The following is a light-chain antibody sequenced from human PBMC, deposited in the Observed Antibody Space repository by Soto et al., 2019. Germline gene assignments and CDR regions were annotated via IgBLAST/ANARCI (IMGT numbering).Light chain of an antibody. J-gene: IGLJ2*01. CDR2: DND. V-gene: IGLV1-44*01. Sequence: QSVLTQPPSASGTPGQRVTISCSGSGSSIGTNTVNWYRQLPGTAPKLLIYDNDQRPSGVPDRFSGSKSGTSASLAIRGLQSEDEADYYCAAWDGSLNNVLFGGGTQLTVL. CDR1: GSSIGTNT. CDR3: AAWDGSLNNVL.